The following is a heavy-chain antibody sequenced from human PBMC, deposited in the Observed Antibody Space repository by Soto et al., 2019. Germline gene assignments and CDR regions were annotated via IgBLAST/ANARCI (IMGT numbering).Heavy chain of an antibody. CDR1: GFTYSTYT. J-gene: IGHJ4*02. CDR2: ISYDGNNK. V-gene: IGHV3-30-3*01. Sequence: PGGSLRLSCAASGFTYSTYTMHWVRQAPGKGLEWVAVISYDGNNKFYADSGKGRFTISRDSTKQTLYLQMNSLRPDDTAMYYCARDGVSSTAYTWTYGTYFDHWGQGALVTVSS. CDR3: ARDGVSSTAYTWTYGTYFDH. D-gene: IGHD1-20*01.